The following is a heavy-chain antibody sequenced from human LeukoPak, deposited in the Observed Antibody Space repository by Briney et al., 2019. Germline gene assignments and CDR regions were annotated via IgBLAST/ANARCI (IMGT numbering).Heavy chain of an antibody. D-gene: IGHD2-15*01. J-gene: IGHJ5*02. CDR2: IFYSGST. V-gene: IGHV4-59*08. CDR1: GGSISSYY. CDR3: ARHSPGYPLFDP. Sequence: SETLSLTCTVYGGSISSYYWRWIRQTPGKRLEWIGYIFYSGSTNYNPSLKSRVTISVDTSKNKFSLKLSSVTAAATAVCISARHSPGYPLFDPCGQRTLVT.